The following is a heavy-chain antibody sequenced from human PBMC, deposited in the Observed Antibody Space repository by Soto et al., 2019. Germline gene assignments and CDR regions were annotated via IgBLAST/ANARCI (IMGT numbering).Heavy chain of an antibody. Sequence: PSETLSLTCTVSGGSISSSSYYWGWIRQPPGKGLEWIGSIYYSGSTYYNPSLKSRVTISVDTSKNQFSLKLSSVTAADTAVYYCARLLVSDSSSSVADDYYYYGMDVWGQGTTVTVSS. D-gene: IGHD6-6*01. CDR2: IYYSGST. J-gene: IGHJ6*02. V-gene: IGHV4-39*01. CDR1: GGSISSSSYY. CDR3: ARLLVSDSSSSVADDYYYYGMDV.